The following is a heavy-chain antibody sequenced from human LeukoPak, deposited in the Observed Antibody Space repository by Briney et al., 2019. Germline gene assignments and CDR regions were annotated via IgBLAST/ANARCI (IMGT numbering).Heavy chain of an antibody. D-gene: IGHD5-24*01. Sequence: SETLSLTCAAYGGSFSGYYWSWIRQPPGKGLEWIGEINHSGSTNYNPSLKSRVTISVDTSKNQFSLKLSSVTAADTAVYYCARVRGPFDYWGQGTLVTVSS. CDR2: INHSGST. J-gene: IGHJ4*02. CDR3: ARVRGPFDY. CDR1: GGSFSGYY. V-gene: IGHV4-34*01.